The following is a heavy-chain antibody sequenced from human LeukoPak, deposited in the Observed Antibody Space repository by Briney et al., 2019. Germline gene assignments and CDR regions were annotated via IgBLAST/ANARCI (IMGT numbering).Heavy chain of an antibody. D-gene: IGHD5-18*01. CDR2: INPNSGGT. Sequence: ASVKVSCRASGYTFTGYYMHWVRQAPGQGLEWMGWINPNSGGTNYAQKFQGRVTMTRDTSISTAYMGLSRLRSDDTAVYYCARGGALYSYTYYMVVWGKGTTVTVSS. J-gene: IGHJ6*03. CDR3: ARGGALYSYTYYMVV. CDR1: GYTFTGYY. V-gene: IGHV1-2*02.